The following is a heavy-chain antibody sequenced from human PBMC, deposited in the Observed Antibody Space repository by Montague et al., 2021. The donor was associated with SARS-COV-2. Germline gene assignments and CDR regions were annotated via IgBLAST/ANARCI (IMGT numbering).Heavy chain of an antibody. V-gene: IGHV4-39*01. CDR2: IYYSRST. CDR3: ARREDYYGAGSYPY. J-gene: IGHJ4*02. D-gene: IGHD3-10*01. Sequence: SETLSLTCTVSGGSISSSSYYWGWIRPPPGQGLEWNGSIYYSRSTYYNPSLQSRVTISVDTSKNQFSLKLSPVTAADTAVYYCARREDYYGAGSYPYWGQGTLVTVSS. CDR1: GGSISSSSYY.